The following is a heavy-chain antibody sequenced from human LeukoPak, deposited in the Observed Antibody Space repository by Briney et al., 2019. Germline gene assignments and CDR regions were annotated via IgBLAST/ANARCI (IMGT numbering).Heavy chain of an antibody. Sequence: PSETLSLTCTVSGGSISSSSYYWGWIRQPPGKGLEWIGSIYYSGSTYYNPSLKSRVTISVDTSKNQFSLKLSSVTAADTAVYYCARHDATVLPFDPWGQGTLVTVSS. CDR3: ARHDATVLPFDP. CDR2: IYYSGST. J-gene: IGHJ5*02. D-gene: IGHD4-17*01. CDR1: GGSISSSSYY. V-gene: IGHV4-39*07.